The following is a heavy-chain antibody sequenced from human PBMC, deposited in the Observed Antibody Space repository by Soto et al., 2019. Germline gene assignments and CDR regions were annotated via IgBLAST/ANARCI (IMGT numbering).Heavy chain of an antibody. D-gene: IGHD3-9*01. CDR2: ISAYNGDT. CDR1: GYTFTNYG. J-gene: IGHJ4*02. Sequence: QIQLVQSGAEVKKPGASVKVSCKTSGYTFTNYGISWVRQAPGQGLEWMGWISAYNGDTSYAQTLQGRVTMTVDTSTSTAYMELRSLRSDDTALFFCARDTPLEYFVTDAPRFDYWGQGTLVTVSS. V-gene: IGHV1-18*01. CDR3: ARDTPLEYFVTDAPRFDY.